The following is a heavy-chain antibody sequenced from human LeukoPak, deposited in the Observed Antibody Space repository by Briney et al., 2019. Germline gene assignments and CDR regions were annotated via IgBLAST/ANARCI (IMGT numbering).Heavy chain of an antibody. Sequence: KPGGSLRLSCTVSGFTVSSNSMSWVSQAPGKGLEWVSSISSSSSYLFFADSVKGRFSISRDNTKNSLYLQMSGLRAEDTAVYYCARDAVTGYSSGWYKPFPFDSWGQGTLVTVSS. CDR3: ARDAVTGYSSGWYKPFPFDS. V-gene: IGHV3-21*01. D-gene: IGHD6-19*01. CDR2: ISSSSSYL. CDR1: GFTVSSNS. J-gene: IGHJ4*02.